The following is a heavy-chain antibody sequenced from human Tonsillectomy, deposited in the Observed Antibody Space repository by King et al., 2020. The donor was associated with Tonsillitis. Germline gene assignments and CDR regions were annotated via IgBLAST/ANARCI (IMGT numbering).Heavy chain of an antibody. D-gene: IGHD1-26*01. CDR3: AKGRDKWELGDYYYPMDV. Sequence: QLVQSGAEVKKPGASVRVSCKASGYTFTAYYIHWVRQAPGQGLEWMGWINPHSGGIRYAQNFEGRVTMTRATSITTAYMDLSSLRSDDTAVYYCAKGRDKWELGDYYYPMDVWGQGTTVTVSS. V-gene: IGHV1-2*02. CDR2: INPHSGGI. J-gene: IGHJ6*02. CDR1: GYTFTAYY.